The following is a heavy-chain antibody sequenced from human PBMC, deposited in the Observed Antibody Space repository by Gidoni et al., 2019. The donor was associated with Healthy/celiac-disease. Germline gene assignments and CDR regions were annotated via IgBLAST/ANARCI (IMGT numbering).Heavy chain of an antibody. V-gene: IGHV1-2*04. CDR2: INPNSGGT. CDR3: ARDWGVGYSYGSPSRGPVDY. D-gene: IGHD5-18*01. CDR1: GYTFPGSS. J-gene: IGHJ4*02. Sequence: QVQLVQSGAEVKKPGASVKVSCKASGYTFPGSSMHWVRQAPGQGLEWMGWINPNSGGTNYAQKFQGWVTMTRDTSISTAYMELSRLRSDDTAVYYCARDWGVGYSYGSPSRGPVDYWGQGTLVTVSS.